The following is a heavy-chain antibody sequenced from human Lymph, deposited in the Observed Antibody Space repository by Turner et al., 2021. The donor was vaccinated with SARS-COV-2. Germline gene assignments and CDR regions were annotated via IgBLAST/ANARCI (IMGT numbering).Heavy chain of an antibody. V-gene: IGHV1-3*04. CDR2: INTGNGNT. J-gene: IGHJ4*02. D-gene: IGHD3-3*01. Sequence: VQLVQSGAEVKKPGASVKVSCKASGYTFANYAMHWVRQAPGQRLEWMGWINTGNGNTKYSQKCQGRVTITSDTAASTAYMELSSLRSEDTAVYYCARGKSPLLRFLEWLLALDYWGQGTLVTVSS. CDR3: ARGKSPLLRFLEWLLALDY. CDR1: GYTFANYA.